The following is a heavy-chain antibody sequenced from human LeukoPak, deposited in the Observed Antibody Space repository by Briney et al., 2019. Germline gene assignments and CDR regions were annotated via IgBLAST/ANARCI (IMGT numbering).Heavy chain of an antibody. D-gene: IGHD3-10*01. CDR3: AREGITMVRARSDGMDV. CDR2: IYYSGST. CDR1: GGSISGYY. Sequence: SETLSLTCTVSGGSISGYYWSWIRQPPGKGLEWIGYIYYSGSTNYNPSLKSRVTISVDTSKNQFSLKLSSVTAADTAVYYCAREGITMVRARSDGMDVWGQGTTVTVS. V-gene: IGHV4-59*01. J-gene: IGHJ6*02.